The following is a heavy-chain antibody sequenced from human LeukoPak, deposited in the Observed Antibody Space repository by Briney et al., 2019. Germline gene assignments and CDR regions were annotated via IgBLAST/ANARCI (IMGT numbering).Heavy chain of an antibody. CDR1: GFTVSSNY. D-gene: IGHD3-22*01. J-gene: IGHJ4*02. CDR2: IYSGGST. CDR3: ARKTSGYGDFDY. Sequence: GGSLRLSCAASGFTVSSNYMSWVRQAPGKGLEWVSEIYSGGSTYYADSVKGRFTISRDNSKNTLYLQKNSLRAEDTAVYYCARKTSGYGDFDYRGQGTLVTVSS. V-gene: IGHV3-66*01.